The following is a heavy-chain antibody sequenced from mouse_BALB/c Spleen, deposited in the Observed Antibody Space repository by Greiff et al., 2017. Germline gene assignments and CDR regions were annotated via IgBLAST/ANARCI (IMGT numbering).Heavy chain of an antibody. Sequence: VMLVESGPGLVAPSQSLSITCTVSGFSLTDYGVSWIRQPPGKGLEWLGVIWGGGSTYYNSALKSRLSISKDNSKSQVFLKMNSLQTDDTAMYYCAKHGIPTAGYYLDYWGQGTTLTVSS. CDR3: AKHGIPTAGYYLDY. V-gene: IGHV2-6-5*01. CDR1: GFSLTDYG. D-gene: IGHD1-2*01. J-gene: IGHJ2*01. CDR2: IWGGGST.